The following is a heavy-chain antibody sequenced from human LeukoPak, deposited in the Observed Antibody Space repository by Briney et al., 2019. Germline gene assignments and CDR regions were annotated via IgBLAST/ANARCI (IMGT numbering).Heavy chain of an antibody. J-gene: IGHJ4*02. V-gene: IGHV3-23*01. Sequence: QPGGTLRLSCAASGFTFSSYGMSWVRQAPGKGLEWVSAISGSGGSTYYADSVKGRFTISRDNSKNTLYLQMNSLRAEDTAVYYCAKDLYFDWLFDYWGQGTLVTVSS. CDR2: ISGSGGST. CDR3: AKDLYFDWLFDY. CDR1: GFTFSSYG. D-gene: IGHD3-9*01.